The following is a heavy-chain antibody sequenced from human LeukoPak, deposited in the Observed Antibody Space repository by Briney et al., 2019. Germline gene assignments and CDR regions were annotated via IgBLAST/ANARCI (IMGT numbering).Heavy chain of an antibody. D-gene: IGHD5-18*01. J-gene: IGHJ4*02. CDR2: ISSSSYI. Sequence: PGGSLRLSCAASGFTFSSYSMNWVRQAPGKGLEWVSSISSSSYIYYADSVKGRFTISRDNAKNSLYLQMNSLRAEDTAVYYCARERGYSYGYSDYWGQGTLVTVSS. CDR3: ARERGYSYGYSDY. V-gene: IGHV3-21*01. CDR1: GFTFSSYS.